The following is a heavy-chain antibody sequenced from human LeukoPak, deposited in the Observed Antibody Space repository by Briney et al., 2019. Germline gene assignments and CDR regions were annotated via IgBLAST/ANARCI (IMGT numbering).Heavy chain of an antibody. Sequence: NPGGSLRLSCAASGFTFSSHSMTWVRQAPGKGLEWVSSISSSSNYIYYADSVKGRFTIPRDNAKNSVSLQMNSLRAEDTAVYYCARALKPYGSSGTTYAFDIWGQGTMVTVSS. CDR3: ARALKPYGSSGTTYAFDI. J-gene: IGHJ3*02. D-gene: IGHD6-25*01. CDR1: GFTFSSHS. V-gene: IGHV3-21*06. CDR2: ISSSSNYI.